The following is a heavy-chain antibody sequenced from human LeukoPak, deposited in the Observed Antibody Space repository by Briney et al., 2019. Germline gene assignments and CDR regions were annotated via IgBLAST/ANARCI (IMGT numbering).Heavy chain of an antibody. Sequence: ASVKVSCKASGYTFINYGITWVRQAPGQGLEWMGWISVHNGNTDYAQNLQGRVTITTDTSTSAAYMELRSLRSGDTAVYFCARGGRYCSSASCRNPLGYCSGGSCYSELDPWGQGTLVTVSS. CDR3: ARGGRYCSSASCRNPLGYCSGGSCYSELDP. CDR1: GYTFINYG. J-gene: IGHJ5*02. CDR2: ISVHNGNT. V-gene: IGHV1-18*04. D-gene: IGHD2-15*01.